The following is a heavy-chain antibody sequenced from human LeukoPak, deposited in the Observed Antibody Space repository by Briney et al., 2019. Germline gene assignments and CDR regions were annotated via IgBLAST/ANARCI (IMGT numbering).Heavy chain of an antibody. CDR1: GYTFTGYY. D-gene: IGHD2-2*01. CDR2: INPNSGDT. J-gene: IGHJ4*02. Sequence: ASVKVSCKASGYTFTGYYMHWVRQAPGQGFEWMGWINPNSGDTNYAQKFQGRVTMTRDTSISTAHMELSRLRSDDTAVYYCARANPLYCSSTNCLFDYWGQGTLVTVSS. V-gene: IGHV1-2*02. CDR3: ARANPLYCSSTNCLFDY.